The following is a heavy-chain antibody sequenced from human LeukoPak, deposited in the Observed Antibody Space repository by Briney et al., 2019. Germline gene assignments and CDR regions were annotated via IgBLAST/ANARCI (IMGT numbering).Heavy chain of an antibody. CDR3: ARVGKQGWDFDH. CDR2: ISRNGVAT. Sequence: PGGSLRLSCEASGLSIADYTMHWVRQVPGKGLEWVSLISRNGVATKYADSVRGRFTISRDNSKNTLYLQMNSLRAEDTAVYYCARVGKQGWDFDHWGQGTLVTVSS. J-gene: IGHJ4*02. V-gene: IGHV3-43*01. CDR1: GLSIADYT. D-gene: IGHD6-19*01.